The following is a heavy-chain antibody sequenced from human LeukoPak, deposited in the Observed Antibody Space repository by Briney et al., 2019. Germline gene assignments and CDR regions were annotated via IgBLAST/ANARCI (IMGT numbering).Heavy chain of an antibody. CDR1: GFTFRGSA. CDR3: TIVSIAVAGYRPGASDY. J-gene: IGHJ4*02. D-gene: IGHD6-19*01. CDR2: IRSKANSYAT. V-gene: IGHV3-73*01. Sequence: GGSLRLSCAASGFTFRGSAMHWVRQASGKGLEWVGRIRSKANSYATAYAASVKGRFTISRDDSKNTAYLQMNSLKTEDTAVYYCTIVSIAVAGYRPGASDYWGQGTLVTVSS.